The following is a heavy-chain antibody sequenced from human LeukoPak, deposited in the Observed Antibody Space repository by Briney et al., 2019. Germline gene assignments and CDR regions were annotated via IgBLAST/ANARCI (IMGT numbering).Heavy chain of an antibody. J-gene: IGHJ3*02. CDR1: GGSISSSSYY. Sequence: PSETLSLTCTVSGGSISSSSYYWGWIRQPPGKGLEWIGSIYYSGSTYYNPSLKSRVTISVDTSKNQFSLKLSSVTAADTAVYYCARGLGYAGAFDIWGQGTMVTVSS. CDR3: ARGLGYAGAFDI. CDR2: IYYSGST. V-gene: IGHV4-39*07. D-gene: IGHD3-16*01.